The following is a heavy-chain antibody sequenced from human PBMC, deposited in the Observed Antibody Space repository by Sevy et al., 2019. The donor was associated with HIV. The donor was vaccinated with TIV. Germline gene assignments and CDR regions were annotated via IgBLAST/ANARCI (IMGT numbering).Heavy chain of an antibody. J-gene: IGHJ4*02. Sequence: GGSLRLSCAASGFIFSSYSMNWVRQAPGKGLEWISYISTGSTTIYYADSVKGRFTVSRDYARSSLFLQMNSLRDEDTAVYYCAIDPRDGGDYWGQGTLVTVSS. CDR1: GFIFSSYS. D-gene: IGHD3-16*01. CDR3: AIDPRDGGDY. CDR2: ISTGSTTI. V-gene: IGHV3-48*02.